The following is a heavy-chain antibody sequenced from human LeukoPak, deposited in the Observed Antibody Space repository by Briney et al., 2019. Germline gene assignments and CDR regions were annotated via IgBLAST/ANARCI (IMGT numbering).Heavy chain of an antibody. CDR3: AREGYYDSSAIFDY. D-gene: IGHD3-22*01. CDR2: TRNKANSYTT. CDR1: GFTFSDHY. Sequence: GGSLRLSCAASGFTFSDHYMDWVRQAPGKGLEWVGRTRNKANSYTTEYAASVKGRFTISRDDSKNSLYLQMNSLKTEDTAVYYCAREGYYDSSAIFDYWGQGTLATVSS. V-gene: IGHV3-72*01. J-gene: IGHJ4*02.